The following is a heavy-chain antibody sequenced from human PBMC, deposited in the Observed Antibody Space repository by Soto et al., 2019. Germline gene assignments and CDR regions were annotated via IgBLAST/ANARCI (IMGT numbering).Heavy chain of an antibody. CDR1: GFIFSSYG. V-gene: IGHV3-30*18. D-gene: IGHD5-12*01. J-gene: IGHJ6*04. CDR2: ISYDGSNK. Sequence: GGSLRLSCVASGFIFSSYGMHWVRQAPGKGLEWVAVISYDGSNKYYADSVKGRFTISRDNSKNTLYLQMNSLRAEDTAVYYCAKDRYSGYDLRSGGPDYYYYGMDFRGKGTTVTVSS. CDR3: AKDRYSGYDLRSGGPDYYYYGMDF.